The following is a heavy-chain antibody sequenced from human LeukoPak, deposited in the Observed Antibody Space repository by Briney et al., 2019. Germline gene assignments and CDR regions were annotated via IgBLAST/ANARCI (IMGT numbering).Heavy chain of an antibody. V-gene: IGHV4-59*08. CDR3: ARGTRNFDY. J-gene: IGHJ4*02. CDR2: IYYSGST. Sequence: SETLSLTCTVSGVSISSYYWSWIRQPPGKGLEWIGYIYYSGSTNYNPSLKSRVTISVDTSKNQFSLKLSSVTAADTAVYYCARGTRNFDYWGQGTLSPSPQ. CDR1: GVSISSYY. D-gene: IGHD3/OR15-3a*01.